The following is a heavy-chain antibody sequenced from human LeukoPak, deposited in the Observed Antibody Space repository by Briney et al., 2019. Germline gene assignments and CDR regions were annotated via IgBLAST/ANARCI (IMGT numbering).Heavy chain of an antibody. D-gene: IGHD6-13*01. Sequence: SQTLSLTCTVSGGSISRGGYYWSWIRQHPGKGLEWIGYIYYSGSTYYNPSLKSRVTISVDTSKNQFSLKLSSVTAADTAVYYCARGRYSRPYYFDYWGQGTLVTVSS. CDR3: ARGRYSRPYYFDY. J-gene: IGHJ4*02. CDR2: IYYSGST. V-gene: IGHV4-31*03. CDR1: GGSISRGGYY.